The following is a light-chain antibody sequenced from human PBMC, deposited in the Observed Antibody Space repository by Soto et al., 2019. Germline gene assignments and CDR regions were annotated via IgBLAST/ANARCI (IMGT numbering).Light chain of an antibody. CDR1: QSIAIY. J-gene: IGKJ2*01. CDR3: QKRFSTPYT. Sequence: DIQMTQSPSSLSASVGDRVTITCRASQSIAIYLNWCQQKPGKAPKLLIYAASSLQSGVPSRFSGRGSGTDFTLTISSLQSEDFASYYCQKRFSTPYTFGPGPSWRSN. CDR2: AAS. V-gene: IGKV1-39*01.